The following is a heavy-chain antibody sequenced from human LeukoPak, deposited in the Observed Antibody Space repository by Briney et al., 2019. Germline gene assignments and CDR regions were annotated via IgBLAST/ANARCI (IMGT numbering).Heavy chain of an antibody. V-gene: IGHV3-53*01. Sequence: GGSLRLSCAASGFTFSDYYMSWIRQAPGKGLEGGSVIYSGGSTYYADSVKGRFTISRDNSENTLYLQINSLRAEDTAVYYRARGEVYCGGDCYGMDVWGQGTTVTVSS. CDR2: IYSGGST. CDR1: GFTFSDYY. CDR3: ARGEVYCGGDCYGMDV. D-gene: IGHD2-21*01. J-gene: IGHJ6*02.